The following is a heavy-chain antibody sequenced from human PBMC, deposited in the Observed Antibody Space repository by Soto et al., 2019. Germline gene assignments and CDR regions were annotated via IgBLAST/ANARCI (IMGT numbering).Heavy chain of an antibody. CDR1: GFTFSSYS. D-gene: IGHD6-19*01. CDR3: ASTSPQPDPYSSGWYVSDY. CDR2: ISSSSSTI. J-gene: IGHJ4*02. Sequence: GGSLRLSCAASGFTFSSYSMNWVRQAPGKGLEWVSYISSSSSTIYYADSVKGRFTISRDNAKNSLYLQMNSLRDEDTAVYYCASTSPQPDPYSSGWYVSDYWGQGTLVTVSS. V-gene: IGHV3-48*02.